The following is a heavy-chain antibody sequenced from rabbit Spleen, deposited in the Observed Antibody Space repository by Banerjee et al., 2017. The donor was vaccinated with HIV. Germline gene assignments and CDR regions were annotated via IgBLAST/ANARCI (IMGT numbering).Heavy chain of an antibody. D-gene: IGHD8-1*01. CDR3: ARSYGASSYYGLNL. CDR1: GFSFSSNYY. J-gene: IGHJ6*01. Sequence: QEQLEESGGDLVKPEGSLTLTCTASGFSFSSNYYMCWVHQAPGKGLEWIGCIYTGDGSTYYASWVNGRFTLSRASSTTVTLQMTSLTAADTATYFCARSYGASSYYGLNLWGPGTLVTVS. CDR2: IYTGDGST. V-gene: IGHV1S45*01.